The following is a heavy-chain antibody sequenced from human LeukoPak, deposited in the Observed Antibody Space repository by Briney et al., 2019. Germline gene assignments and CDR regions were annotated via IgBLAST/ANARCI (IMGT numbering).Heavy chain of an antibody. CDR1: GFSISNDW. Sequence: GGSLRLSCAASGFSISNDWMSWVRQAPGKGLEWVARVKSRSAGETTDYAAPEKGRFTISRDDSKNTLYLQMNSLKTEDTAVYYCTLIQGWGSGSYYRDFWGQGTLVTVSS. CDR3: TLIQGWGSGSYYRDF. J-gene: IGHJ4*02. CDR2: VKSRSAGETT. D-gene: IGHD3-10*01. V-gene: IGHV3-15*01.